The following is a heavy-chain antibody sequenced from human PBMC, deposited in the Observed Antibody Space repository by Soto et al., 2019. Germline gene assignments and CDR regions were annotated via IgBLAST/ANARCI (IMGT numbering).Heavy chain of an antibody. D-gene: IGHD5-12*01. CDR3: AKFNVEMAKY. CDR1: GFTFSSYG. Sequence: GGSLRLSCAASGFTFSSYGMHWGRQAPGKGLEWVAVISYDGSNKYYADSVKGRFTISRDNSKNTLYLQMNSLRAEDTAVYYRAKFNVEMAKYWGQGTLVTVSS. CDR2: ISYDGSNK. V-gene: IGHV3-30*18. J-gene: IGHJ4*02.